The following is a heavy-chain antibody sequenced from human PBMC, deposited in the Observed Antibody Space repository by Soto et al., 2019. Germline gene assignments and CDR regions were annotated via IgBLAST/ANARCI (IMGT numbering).Heavy chain of an antibody. J-gene: IGHJ4*02. D-gene: IGHD1-7*01. V-gene: IGHV3-11*06. Sequence: QVQVVESGGGLVKPGGSLRLSCAASGFTFSDYYMSWIRQAPGKGLEWVSLISSSSDSTKYADSVKGRFTISRDNAKNSLYLQLNSLRAEDTAVYYCARGGVKGTTSRGQVYNWGQGTLVTVSS. CDR2: ISSSSDST. CDR3: ARGGVKGTTSRGQVYN. CDR1: GFTFSDYY.